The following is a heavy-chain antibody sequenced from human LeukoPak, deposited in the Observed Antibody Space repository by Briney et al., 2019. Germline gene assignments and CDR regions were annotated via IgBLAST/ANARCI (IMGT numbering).Heavy chain of an antibody. D-gene: IGHD3-3*01. CDR2: INHRGST. J-gene: IGHJ5*02. V-gene: IGHV4-34*01. CDR1: GGSFSGYY. CDR3: ARGPSYDFWSGYNKYNWFDP. Sequence: SETLSLTCAVYGGSFSGYYWSWIRQPPGKGLEWIGEINHRGSTNYNPSLKSRVTISVDTSKNQFSLKLSSVTAADTAVYYCARGPSYDFWSGYNKYNWFDPWGQGTLVTVSS.